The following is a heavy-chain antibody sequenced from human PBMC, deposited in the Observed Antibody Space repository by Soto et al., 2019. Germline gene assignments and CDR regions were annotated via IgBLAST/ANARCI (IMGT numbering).Heavy chain of an antibody. Sequence: VESLKLSCKVSGYSFTIYWIGWVRHMPGKGLEWMGIIYPGDSDTRYSPSFQGQVTISADKSISTAYLQWSSLKASDTAMYYCARSEDYGKLYYYYGMDVWGQGTTVTVS. D-gene: IGHD4-17*01. CDR1: GYSFTIYW. J-gene: IGHJ6*02. V-gene: IGHV5-51*01. CDR2: IYPGDSDT. CDR3: ARSEDYGKLYYYYGMDV.